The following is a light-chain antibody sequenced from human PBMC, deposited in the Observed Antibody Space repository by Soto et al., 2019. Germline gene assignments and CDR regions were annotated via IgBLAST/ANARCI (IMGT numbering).Light chain of an antibody. Sequence: EIVLTQSPGTLSLSPGERATLSCRASQSVSSSYLAWYQRKPGQAPRLLIYGASSRATGIPDRFSGSGSGTDFTLTISRLEPEDFAVYYCQLGTFGQGTKVEIK. V-gene: IGKV3-20*01. CDR1: QSVSSSY. CDR3: QLGT. CDR2: GAS. J-gene: IGKJ1*01.